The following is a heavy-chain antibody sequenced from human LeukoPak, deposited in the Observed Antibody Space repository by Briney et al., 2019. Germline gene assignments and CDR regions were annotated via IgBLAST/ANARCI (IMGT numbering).Heavy chain of an antibody. V-gene: IGHV3-23*01. D-gene: IGHD3-10*01. CDR1: GFTFSSYA. CDR3: AREAYYGNSWYDY. J-gene: IGHJ4*02. Sequence: SGGSLRLSCAASGFTFSSYAMSWVRQAPGKGLEWVSAISGSGGSTYYADSVKGRFTISRDNSESTLFLQMNSLRAEDTAVYYCAREAYYGNSWYDYWGQGTLVAVSS. CDR2: ISGSGGST.